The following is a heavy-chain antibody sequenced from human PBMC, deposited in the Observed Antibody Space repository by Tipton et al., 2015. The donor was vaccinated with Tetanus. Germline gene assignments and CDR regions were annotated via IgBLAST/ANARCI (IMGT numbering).Heavy chain of an antibody. CDR2: ISGSGGST. Sequence: SLRLSCAASGFTFDDYAMHWVRQAPGRGLEWVSAISGSGGSTYYADSVKGRFTISRDNSKNTLYLQMNSLRAEDTAVYYCAKGIVGGDRGVDYWGQGTLVTVSS. V-gene: IGHV3-23*01. D-gene: IGHD1-26*01. CDR3: AKGIVGGDRGVDY. CDR1: GFTFDDYA. J-gene: IGHJ4*02.